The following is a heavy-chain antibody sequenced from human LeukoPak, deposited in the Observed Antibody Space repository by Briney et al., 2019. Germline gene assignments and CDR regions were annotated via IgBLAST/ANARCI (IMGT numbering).Heavy chain of an antibody. CDR1: GFTFSSYW. CDR2: INSDGSST. CDR3: ARDRDVVVRRGYYYYYGMDV. D-gene: IGHD2-2*01. V-gene: IGHV3-74*01. Sequence: GGSLRLSCAASGFTFSSYWMHWVRQAPGKGLVWVLRINSDGSSTSYADSVKGRFTISRDNAKNTLYLQMNSLRAEDTAVYYCARDRDVVVRRGYYYYYGMDVWGKGTTVTVSS. J-gene: IGHJ6*04.